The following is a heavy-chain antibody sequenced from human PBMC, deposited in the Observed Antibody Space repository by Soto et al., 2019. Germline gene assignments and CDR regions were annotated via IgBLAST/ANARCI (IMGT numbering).Heavy chain of an antibody. J-gene: IGHJ4*02. CDR3: ARHRPQEDGSKKGFDY. V-gene: IGHV4-34*01. Sequence: SETLSLTCAVYGGSFSGYYWSWIRQPPGKGLEWIGEINHSGSTNYNPSLKSRVTISVDTSKNQFSLKLSSVTAADTAVYYCARHRPQEDGSKKGFDYWGQGTPVTVS. D-gene: IGHD6-6*01. CDR1: GGSFSGYY. CDR2: INHSGST.